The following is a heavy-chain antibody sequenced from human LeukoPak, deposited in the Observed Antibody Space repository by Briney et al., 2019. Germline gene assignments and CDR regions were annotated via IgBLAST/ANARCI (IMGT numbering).Heavy chain of an antibody. V-gene: IGHV3-30*03. D-gene: IGHD6-19*01. Sequence: GGSLRLSCAASGFTFSSYGMHWVRQAPGKGLEWVAVISYDGSNTYYADSVKGRFTISRDNAKNSLYLQMNSLRAEDTAVCYCARSIAVAGDLDSWGQGTLVIVSS. J-gene: IGHJ4*02. CDR2: ISYDGSNT. CDR3: ARSIAVAGDLDS. CDR1: GFTFSSYG.